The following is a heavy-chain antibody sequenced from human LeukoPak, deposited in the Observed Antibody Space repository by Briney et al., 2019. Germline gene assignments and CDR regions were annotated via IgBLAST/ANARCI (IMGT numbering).Heavy chain of an antibody. V-gene: IGHV4-4*07. Sequence: PSETLSLTCTVSGGSFTSFYWSWVRQPAGKGLEWIGHFFSSGTSSGTTKYNPSFESPATISVDKSKNQFSLKLTSVTAADTAVYYCERYSGIYGHDNWGQGTLVTVSS. D-gene: IGHD3-10*01. CDR3: ERYSGIYGHDN. CDR1: GGSFTSFY. CDR2: FFSSGTSSGTT. J-gene: IGHJ4*02.